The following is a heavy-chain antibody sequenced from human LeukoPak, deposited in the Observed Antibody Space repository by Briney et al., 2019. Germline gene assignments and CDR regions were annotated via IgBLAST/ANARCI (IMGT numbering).Heavy chain of an antibody. V-gene: IGHV3-30*18. J-gene: IGHJ4*02. Sequence: GGSLRLSCAASGFTFTFYGMHWARQAPGKGLEWLAVISDDGTKKSYADSVKGRFTISRDNSKNTLYLQMNGLRPEDTAVYYCAKDKGGDYVGLDYWGQGTLVTVSS. CDR3: AKDKGGDYVGLDY. CDR1: GFTFTFYG. CDR2: ISDDGTKK. D-gene: IGHD4-17*01.